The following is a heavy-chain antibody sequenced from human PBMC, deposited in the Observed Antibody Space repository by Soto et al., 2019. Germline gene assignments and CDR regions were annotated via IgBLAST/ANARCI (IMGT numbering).Heavy chain of an antibody. CDR3: ARAQVALGMEYYFDY. CDR1: GYTFTSYY. V-gene: IGHV1-46*03. J-gene: IGHJ4*02. Sequence: QVQLVQSGAEVKKPGASVKVSCKASGYTFTSYYMHWVRQAPGQGLEWMGIINPSGGSTSYAQKFEGRVTMTRDTSTSTVYMELSSLRSEDTAVYYCARAQVALGMEYYFDYWGQGTLVTVSS. CDR2: INPSGGST. D-gene: IGHD1-1*01.